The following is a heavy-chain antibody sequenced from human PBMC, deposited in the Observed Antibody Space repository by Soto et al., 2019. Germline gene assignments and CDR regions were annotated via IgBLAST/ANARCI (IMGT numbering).Heavy chain of an antibody. CDR1: GYSISSGYY. V-gene: IGHV4-38-2*02. CDR3: ARDASRGSCFDY. CDR2: IYHSGST. Sequence: SETLSLTCAVSGYSISSGYYWGWIRQPPGKGLEWIGSIYHSGSTYYNPSLKSRVTISVDTSKNQFSLKLSSVTAADTAVYYCARDASRGSCFDYWGHGTLVTASS. J-gene: IGHJ4*01. D-gene: IGHD2-15*01.